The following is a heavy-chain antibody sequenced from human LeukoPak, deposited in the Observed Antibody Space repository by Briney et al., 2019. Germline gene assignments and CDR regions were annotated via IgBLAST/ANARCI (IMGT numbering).Heavy chain of an antibody. Sequence: SETLSLTCTVSGGSISSYYWSWIRQPPGKGLEWIGYIYYSGSTNYNPSLKSRVTISVDTSKNQFSLKLSSVTAADTAVYYCARVTYYYDSSGYYLGAFDIWGQGTMVSVSS. CDR3: ARVTYYYDSSGYYLGAFDI. CDR2: IYYSGST. V-gene: IGHV4-59*08. CDR1: GGSISSYY. D-gene: IGHD3-22*01. J-gene: IGHJ3*02.